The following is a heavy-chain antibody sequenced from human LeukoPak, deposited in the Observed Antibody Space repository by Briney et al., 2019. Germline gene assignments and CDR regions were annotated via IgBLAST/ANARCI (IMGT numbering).Heavy chain of an antibody. V-gene: IGHV1-69*06. CDR1: GGTFSNYA. CDR3: ARDSIPGVVVPAAISRPGNCGMDV. Sequence: SVKVSCKASGGTFSNYAISWVRQAPGQGLEWMGNIIPIFGTSNYAQKFQGRVTITADKSTITAYMQLSSLRSEDTAVYYCARDSIPGVVVPAAISRPGNCGMDVWGKGTTVIVSS. CDR2: IIPIFGTS. J-gene: IGHJ6*04. D-gene: IGHD2-2*01.